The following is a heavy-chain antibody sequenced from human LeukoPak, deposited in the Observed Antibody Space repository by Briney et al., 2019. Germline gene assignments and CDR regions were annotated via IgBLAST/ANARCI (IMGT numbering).Heavy chain of an antibody. V-gene: IGHV3-21*04. J-gene: IGHJ6*03. Sequence: GGSLRLSCAASGFTFSSYSMNWVRQAPGKGLEWVSSISSSSSYIYYADSVKGRFTISRDNAKNSLYLQMNSLRAEDTAVYYCASAQNIRIVPAAIDFYYYYMDVWGKGTTVTVSS. CDR2: ISSSSSYI. CDR3: ASAQNIRIVPAAIDFYYYYMDV. D-gene: IGHD2-2*01. CDR1: GFTFSSYS.